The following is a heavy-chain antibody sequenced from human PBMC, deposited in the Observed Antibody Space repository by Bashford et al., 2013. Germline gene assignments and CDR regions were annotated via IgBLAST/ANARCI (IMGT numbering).Heavy chain of an antibody. CDR3: ATRGSGVNRWIS. D-gene: IGHD5-12*01. CDR1: GYTFTAYY. Sequence: ASVKVSCKASGYTFTAYYVHWVRQAPGQGLEWMGWIDPNSGATNYAQKFQGRVTMTRDTSITTAYMELSRLKSDDTAVYFCATRGSGVNRWISWGQGSRGHRLL. V-gene: IGHV1-2*02. J-gene: IGHJ4*02. CDR2: IDPNSGAT.